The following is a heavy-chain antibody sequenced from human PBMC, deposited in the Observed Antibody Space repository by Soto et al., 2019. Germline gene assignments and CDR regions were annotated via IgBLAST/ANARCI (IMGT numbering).Heavy chain of an antibody. CDR3: ASGPSYYDSSGPQTDY. CDR2: IIPIFGTA. J-gene: IGHJ4*02. D-gene: IGHD3-22*01. Sequence: QVQLVQSGAEVQKPGSSVKVSCKASGGTFSSYAISWVRQAPGQGLEWMGGIIPIFGTANYAQKFQGRVTITADESTSTAYMELSSLRSEDTAVYYCASGPSYYDSSGPQTDYWGQGTLVTVSS. CDR1: GGTFSSYA. V-gene: IGHV1-69*01.